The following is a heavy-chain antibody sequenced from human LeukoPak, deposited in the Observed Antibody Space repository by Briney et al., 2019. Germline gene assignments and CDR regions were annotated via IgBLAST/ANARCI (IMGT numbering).Heavy chain of an antibody. D-gene: IGHD1-26*01. CDR3: ARKREGATTGIDY. V-gene: IGHV4-39*07. CDR2: IYSSGGT. J-gene: IGHJ4*02. CDR1: GVSISSTNSY. Sequence: PETLSLTCTVSGVSISSTNSYWGWIRQSPRTGLEWIGNIYSSGGTYYNPSLKSRVTISIDTSENQFSLKLTSVTAADTAVYYCARKREGATTGIDYWGQGTLVTVSS.